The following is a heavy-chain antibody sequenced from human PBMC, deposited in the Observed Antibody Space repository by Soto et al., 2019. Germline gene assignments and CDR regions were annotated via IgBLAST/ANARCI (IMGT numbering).Heavy chain of an antibody. CDR3: TKRRNVLRFLEWSSGMEV. V-gene: IGHV3-30*18. Sequence: HPGGSLRLSCAASGFTFSSYGMHWVRQAPGKGLEWVAFISHDGSNKYYADSMKGRISMSRDNSKSTVYLQMSSLRAEDTAVYYCTKRRNVLRFLEWSSGMEVWGQGTTVTV. D-gene: IGHD3-3*01. CDR2: ISHDGSNK. CDR1: GFTFSSYG. J-gene: IGHJ6*02.